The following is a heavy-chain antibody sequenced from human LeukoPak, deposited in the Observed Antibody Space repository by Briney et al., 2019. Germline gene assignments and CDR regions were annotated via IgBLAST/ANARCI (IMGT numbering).Heavy chain of an antibody. D-gene: IGHD1-26*01. CDR3: ARDRYSGTLPH. V-gene: IGHV3-53*01. CDR1: GFALGTYA. Sequence: PGGSLRLSCAGSGFALGTYAMSWVRQAPGKGLEWISLIYSGGRTHYADSVKGRFTISRDNSKNTLYLQMNNVRAEDTAVYYCARDRYSGTLPHWGQGTLVTVSS. CDR2: IYSGGRT. J-gene: IGHJ4*02.